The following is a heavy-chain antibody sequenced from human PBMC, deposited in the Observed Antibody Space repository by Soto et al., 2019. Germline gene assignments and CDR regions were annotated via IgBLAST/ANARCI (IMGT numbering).Heavy chain of an antibody. D-gene: IGHD7-27*01. Sequence: SETLSLTCGVSGDSISNSRFYWAWIRQPPGEGLEWIGSIYHTGNAYYNPSLKSRVTISVDTSKNQFSLKLSSVTAADTAVYYCARRWGTYFDFWGQGTLVTVSS. CDR3: ARRWGTYFDF. V-gene: IGHV4-39*07. J-gene: IGHJ4*02. CDR2: IYHTGNA. CDR1: GDSISNSRFY.